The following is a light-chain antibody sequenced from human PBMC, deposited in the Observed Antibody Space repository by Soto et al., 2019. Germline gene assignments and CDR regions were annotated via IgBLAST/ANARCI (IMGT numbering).Light chain of an antibody. J-gene: IGKJ4*01. CDR3: QQYGGSPRVS. Sequence: EIVLTQSPGALSLSPGERATLSCRASQTVSDNYLAWYQQKPGQAPRLIIYGASTRATGIPDRFSGSGSGTDFTLPISRLEPEDFAVYYCQQYGGSPRVSFGGGTKVEIK. V-gene: IGKV3-20*01. CDR1: QTVSDNY. CDR2: GAS.